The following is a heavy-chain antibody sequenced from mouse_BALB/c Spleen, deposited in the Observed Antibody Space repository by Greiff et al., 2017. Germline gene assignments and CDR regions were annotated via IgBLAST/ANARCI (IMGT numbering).Heavy chain of an antibody. CDR1: GFSLTSYG. Sequence: VQVQQSGPGLVQPSQSLSITCTVSGFSLTSYGVHWVRQSPGKGLEWLGVIWSGGSTDYNAAVISRLSISKDTSKSQVFFKMNSLHANDTAIYYCARNRDSSNYGGFAYWGQGTLVTVSA. CDR2: IWSGGST. J-gene: IGHJ3*01. V-gene: IGHV2-2*02. CDR3: ARNRDSSNYGGFAY. D-gene: IGHD2-4*01.